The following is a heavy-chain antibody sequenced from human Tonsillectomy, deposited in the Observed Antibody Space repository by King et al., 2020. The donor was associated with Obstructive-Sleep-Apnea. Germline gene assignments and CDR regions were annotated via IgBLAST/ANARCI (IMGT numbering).Heavy chain of an antibody. D-gene: IGHD4-23*01. CDR3: ARSRGATVVTPGFDY. Sequence: VQLVESGGGVVQPGRSLRLSCAASGFTFSSYAMHWVRQAPGKGLEWVAVISYDGSNKYYPDSVKGRFTISRDNSENKLDLQMNSLRAEDTAVYYCARSRGATVVTPGFDYWGQGTLVTVSS. V-gene: IGHV3-30*04. J-gene: IGHJ4*02. CDR2: ISYDGSNK. CDR1: GFTFSSYA.